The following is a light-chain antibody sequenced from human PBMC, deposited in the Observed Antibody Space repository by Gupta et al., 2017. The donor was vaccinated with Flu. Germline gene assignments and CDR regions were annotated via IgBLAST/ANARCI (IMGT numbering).Light chain of an antibody. J-gene: IGLJ1*01. CDR2: EVS. CDR3: GSYSVDRYI. CDR1: SGDSGGYNY. Sequence: QSVNISCTGTSGDSGGYNYVSWYQQPPGKARELIIYEVSRRPSGVPDRFSGSKSGNTASLTVAGLQAEDEADYYCGSYSVDRYIFGTGTKVTVL. V-gene: IGLV2-8*01.